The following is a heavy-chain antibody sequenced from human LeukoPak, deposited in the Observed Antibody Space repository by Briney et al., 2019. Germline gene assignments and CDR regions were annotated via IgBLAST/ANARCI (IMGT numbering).Heavy chain of an antibody. J-gene: IGHJ6*01. CDR3: AKMEGHPLPKYYMDV. Sequence: GGSLRLSCAASGFTFGGFAMSWVRRTPGKGLEWVSGISGSEDNTLYAASVKGRFTVSRDNSKNTLYLEMNSLRAEDTAIYYCAKMEGHPLPKYYMDVWGQGTTVTVSS. CDR1: GFTFGGFA. D-gene: IGHD2/OR15-2a*01. V-gene: IGHV3-23*01. CDR2: ISGSEDNT.